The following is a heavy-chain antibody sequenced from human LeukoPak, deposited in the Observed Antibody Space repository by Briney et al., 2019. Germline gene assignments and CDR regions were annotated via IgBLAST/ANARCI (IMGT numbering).Heavy chain of an antibody. V-gene: IGHV1-18*01. D-gene: IGHD6-19*01. CDR1: GYTFTSYG. Sequence: ASVKVSCKASGYTFTSYGISWVRQAPGQGLEWMGWISAYNGNTNYAQKLQGRVTMTTDTSTSTAYMELRSLRSDDTAVYCCARIPVRQWLVRGYFDYWGQGTLVTVSS. CDR3: ARIPVRQWLVRGYFDY. CDR2: ISAYNGNT. J-gene: IGHJ4*02.